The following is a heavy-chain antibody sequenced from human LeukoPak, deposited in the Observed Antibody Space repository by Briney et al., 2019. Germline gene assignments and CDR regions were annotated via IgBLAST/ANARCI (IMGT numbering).Heavy chain of an antibody. CDR2: ISYDGSNK. CDR3: ARGGPVAASY. Sequence: GGSLRLSCAASGFTFSSYAMHWVRQAPGKGLEWVAVISYDGSNKYYADSVKGRFTISRDNSKNTLYLQMNSLRAEDTAVYYCARGGPVAASYWGQGTLATVSS. CDR1: GFTFSSYA. J-gene: IGHJ4*02. V-gene: IGHV3-30*01. D-gene: IGHD6-6*01.